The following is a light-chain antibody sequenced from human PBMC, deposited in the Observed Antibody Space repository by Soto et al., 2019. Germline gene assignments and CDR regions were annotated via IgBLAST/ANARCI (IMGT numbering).Light chain of an antibody. CDR1: ENIYGY. CDR3: QQYSAYPLT. J-gene: IGKJ4*01. Sequence: DIQLTQSPSILSASVGDRVTITCRVSENIYGYLAWYQQKPGEAPKLLIYWASTLVSGVPSRFTGGESGTEFTLTISDLQTDDFATYFCQQYSAYPLTFGGGTKVDIK. V-gene: IGKV1-5*03. CDR2: WAS.